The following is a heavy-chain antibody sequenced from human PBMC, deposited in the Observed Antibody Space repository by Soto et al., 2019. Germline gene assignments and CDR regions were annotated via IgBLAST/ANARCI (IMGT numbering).Heavy chain of an antibody. CDR1: GFTFSNYA. CDR2: ISGTGGGT. D-gene: IGHD3-10*01. Sequence: EVHLLESGGGLVQLGGSLRLSCAASGFTFSNYAMTWVRQAPGKGLEWVSVISGTGGGTNNADSAKGRFTTSRDNSKNTLYLQMNSLRAEDTAVYYCAKRAFYGSGIPNYYGMDVWGQGTAVTVSS. CDR3: AKRAFYGSGIPNYYGMDV. V-gene: IGHV3-23*01. J-gene: IGHJ6*02.